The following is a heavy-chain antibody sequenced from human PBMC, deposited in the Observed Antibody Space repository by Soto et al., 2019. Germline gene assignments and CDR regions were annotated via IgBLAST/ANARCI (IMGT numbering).Heavy chain of an antibody. CDR2: IKSKSDGGTT. CDR3: TTLTMIVVHLDY. CDR1: GVRFTDSA. J-gene: IGHJ4*02. V-gene: IGHV3-15*01. D-gene: IGHD3-22*01. Sequence: PGGSLRLSCASSGVRFTDSAIHWVRQASGKGLEWVGRIKSKSDGGTTDYSAPVKGRFTISRDDSKNTLYLQMNSLRSEDTAVYYCTTLTMIVVHLDYWGPGTLVTVSS.